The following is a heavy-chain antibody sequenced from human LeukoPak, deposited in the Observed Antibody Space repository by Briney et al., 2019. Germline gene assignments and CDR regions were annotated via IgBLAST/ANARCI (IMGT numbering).Heavy chain of an antibody. CDR3: AKDPSEVGFSYDGENFDY. Sequence: GGSLRHSCAHPVFSFTTSARNWVRQAPGKGLEWVSAISGSGGSTSYADSVKGRFTISRDNSKNTLYLQMNSLRAEDTAVYYCAKDPSEVGFSYDGENFDYWGQGTLVTVSS. CDR1: VFSFTTSA. J-gene: IGHJ4*02. D-gene: IGHD3-16*01. V-gene: IGHV3-23*01. CDR2: ISGSGGST.